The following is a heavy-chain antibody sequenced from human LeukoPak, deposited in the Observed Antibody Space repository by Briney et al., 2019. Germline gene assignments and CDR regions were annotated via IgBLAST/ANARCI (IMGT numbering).Heavy chain of an antibody. Sequence: SETLSLTCTVSGGSISSSSYYWGWIRQPPGKGLEWIGSIYYSGSTYYNPSLKSRVTISVDTSKNQFSLKLSSVTAADTAVYYCARQLGYCSSTSCYADKVDYWGQGILVTVSS. J-gene: IGHJ4*02. CDR1: GGSISSSSYY. CDR3: ARQLGYCSSTSCYADKVDY. D-gene: IGHD2-2*01. V-gene: IGHV4-39*01. CDR2: IYYSGST.